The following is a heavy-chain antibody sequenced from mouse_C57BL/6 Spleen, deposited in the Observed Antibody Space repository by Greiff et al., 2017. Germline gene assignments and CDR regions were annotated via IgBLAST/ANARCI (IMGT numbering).Heavy chain of an antibody. D-gene: IGHD2-4*01. J-gene: IGHJ4*01. CDR1: GYTFTDYN. CDR2: INPNNGGT. V-gene: IGHV1-18*01. Sequence: VQLQQSGPELVKPGASVKIPCKASGYTFTDYNMDWVKQSHGKSLEWIGDINPNNGGTNYNQKFKGKATLTVDKSSSTAYMELRNLTSEDTAVYYCARYLRGDYGSAMDYWGQGTSVTVSS. CDR3: ARYLRGDYGSAMDY.